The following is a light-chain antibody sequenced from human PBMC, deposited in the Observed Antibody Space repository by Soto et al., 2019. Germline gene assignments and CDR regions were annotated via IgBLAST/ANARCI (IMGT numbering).Light chain of an antibody. J-gene: IGKJ2*01. Sequence: EVVLTQSPATLSLSPGERATLSCRACQSVDSSLAWYQQKLGQAPRLLIYDASNRATGIPGRFSGSGSGTDFTLTISSLEPEDFAVYYCQQRGAFGQGTKVEIK. CDR2: DAS. V-gene: IGKV3-11*01. CDR3: QQRGA. CDR1: QSVDSS.